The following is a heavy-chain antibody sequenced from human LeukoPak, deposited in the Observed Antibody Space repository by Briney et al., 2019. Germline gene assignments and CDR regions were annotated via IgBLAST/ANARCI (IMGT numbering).Heavy chain of an antibody. D-gene: IGHD5-18*01. J-gene: IGHJ6*03. CDR1: GYTFTSYY. V-gene: IGHV1-46*01. CDR2: INPSGGST. CDR3: TTSDTATRWADYYYYYMDV. Sequence: GASVKVSCKASGYTFTSYYMHWVRQAPGQGLEWMGIINPSGGSTSYAQKFQGRVTMTRDTSTSTVYMELSSLRSEDTAVYYCTTSDTATRWADYYYYYMDVWGKGTTVTVSS.